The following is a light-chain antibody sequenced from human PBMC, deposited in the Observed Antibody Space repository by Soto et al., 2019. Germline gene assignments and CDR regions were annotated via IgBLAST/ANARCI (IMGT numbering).Light chain of an antibody. CDR2: DVS. CDR3: SSYTSSSHVV. V-gene: IGLV2-14*03. Sequence: QSVLTQPASVSGSPGQSITISCTGTSSDVGAYNYVSWYQQHPGKAPKLMIYDVSDRPSGVSNRFSGSKSGNSASLTISGLQAEDEADYYCSSYTSSSHVVFGGGTQLTVL. J-gene: IGLJ2*01. CDR1: SSDVGAYNY.